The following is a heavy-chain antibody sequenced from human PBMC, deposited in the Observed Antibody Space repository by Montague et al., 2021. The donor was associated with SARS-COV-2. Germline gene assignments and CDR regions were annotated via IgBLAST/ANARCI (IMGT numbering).Heavy chain of an antibody. Sequence: SETLYLTCAVYGGSFSGYYWSWIRQPPGKGLEWIGEINHSGSTNYNPSLKSRVTISVDTSKNQFSLKLSSVTAADTAVYYCARGRTGTTFYYYYYGMDVWGQGTTVTVSS. J-gene: IGHJ6*02. D-gene: IGHD1-7*01. CDR2: INHSGST. V-gene: IGHV4-34*01. CDR3: ARGRTGTTFYYYYYGMDV. CDR1: GGSFSGYY.